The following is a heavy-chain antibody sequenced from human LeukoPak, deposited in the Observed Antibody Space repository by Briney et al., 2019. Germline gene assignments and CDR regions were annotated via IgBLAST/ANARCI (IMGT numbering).Heavy chain of an antibody. CDR3: ARGLIDDIVVVPAAIHRYYFDY. CDR1: GGAFSGYY. V-gene: IGHV4-34*01. D-gene: IGHD2-2*01. Sequence: SETLSLTCAVCGGAFSGYYWNWLRQPPGKGLEWIGESNLSGSNNYKPSLRGGATISGDTSKNQFPLQLSSVTAAGTAVYYCARGLIDDIVVVPAAIHRYYFDYWGQGTLVSVSS. J-gene: IGHJ4*02. CDR2: SNLSGSN.